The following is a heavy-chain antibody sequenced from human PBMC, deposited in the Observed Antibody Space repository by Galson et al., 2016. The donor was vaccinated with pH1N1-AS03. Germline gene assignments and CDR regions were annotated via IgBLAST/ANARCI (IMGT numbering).Heavy chain of an antibody. Sequence: SLRLSCAASGFTFRYAWMSWVRQAPGKGLEWVGRIKSKTDGGTTGFAAPVEGRFTTSRDDSKNMLYLQMNSLKTEDSAMYYCTKEGYGDYFDYWGQGTLVTVSS. CDR2: IKSKTDGGTT. CDR3: TKEGYGDYFDY. D-gene: IGHD4-17*01. CDR1: GFTFRYAW. J-gene: IGHJ4*02. V-gene: IGHV3-15*01.